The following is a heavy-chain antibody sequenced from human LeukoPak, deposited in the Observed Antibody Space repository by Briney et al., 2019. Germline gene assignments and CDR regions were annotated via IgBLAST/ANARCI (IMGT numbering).Heavy chain of an antibody. D-gene: IGHD2-2*01. CDR1: GGTFSSYA. CDR3: AREIFDIVVVPAAPRLFHY. V-gene: IGHV1-69*05. J-gene: IGHJ4*02. CDR2: IIPIFGTA. Sequence: SVKVSCKASGGTFSSYAISWVRQAPGQGLEWMGRIIPIFGTANYAQKFQGRVTITTDESTSTAYMELSSLRSEDTAVYYCAREIFDIVVVPAAPRLFHYWGQGTLVTVSS.